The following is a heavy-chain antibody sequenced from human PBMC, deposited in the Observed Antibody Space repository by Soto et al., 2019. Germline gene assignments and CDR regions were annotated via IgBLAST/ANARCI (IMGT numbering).Heavy chain of an antibody. CDR1: GFTFSSYG. D-gene: IGHD4-17*01. CDR2: ISYDGGEK. V-gene: IGHV3-30*03. J-gene: IGHJ4*02. CDR3: ARTTSGDYVPVDY. Sequence: GGSLRLSCAASGFTFSSYGMHWVRQAPGKGLEWVAVISYDGGEKYYGDSVKGRFTISRDNAKNSLYLQMNSLRAEDTAVYYCARTTSGDYVPVDYWGQGALVTVSS.